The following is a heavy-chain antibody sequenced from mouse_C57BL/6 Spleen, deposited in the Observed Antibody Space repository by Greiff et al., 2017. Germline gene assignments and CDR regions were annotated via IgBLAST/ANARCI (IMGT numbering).Heavy chain of an antibody. V-gene: IGHV1-26*01. Sequence: EVQLQQSGPELVKPGASVKISCKASGYTFTDYYMNWVKQSHGQSLEWIGDINPNNGGTSYNQKFKGKATLTVDKSSSTAYMELRSLTSADSAVYYCAGSRYNGCSLYFDYWGQGTTLTVSS. CDR2: INPNNGGT. J-gene: IGHJ2*01. CDR1: GYTFTDYY. CDR3: AGSRYNGCSLYFDY. D-gene: IGHD1-1*01.